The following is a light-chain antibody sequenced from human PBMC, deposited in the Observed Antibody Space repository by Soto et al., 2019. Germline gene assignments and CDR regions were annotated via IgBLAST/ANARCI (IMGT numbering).Light chain of an antibody. CDR3: SSYTSTNTGV. CDR1: SSDVGAYDY. V-gene: IGLV2-14*03. Sequence: QSALTQPASVSGSPGQSITISCTGTSSDVGAYDYVSWYQQHPGKAPKLMIYDVSNRPSGVSNRFYGSKSANTASLTISGLQADDEADYYCSSYTSTNTGVFGGGTKLTVL. CDR2: DVS. J-gene: IGLJ2*01.